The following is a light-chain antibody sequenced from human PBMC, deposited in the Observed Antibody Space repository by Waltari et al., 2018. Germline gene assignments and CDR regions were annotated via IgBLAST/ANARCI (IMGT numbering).Light chain of an antibody. V-gene: IGLV1-44*01. CDR3: QTWDDSLNGVV. CDR2: TDN. Sequence: QSVLTQPPSASGTPGQTVTISCSGSSSNIGVNTVNWYQQLPGTAPKLLIYTDNLRPSGVPDRFSGSKSGTSASLAISWLQSEDEADYHCQTWDDSLNGVVFGGGTKLTVL. J-gene: IGLJ2*01. CDR1: SSNIGVNT.